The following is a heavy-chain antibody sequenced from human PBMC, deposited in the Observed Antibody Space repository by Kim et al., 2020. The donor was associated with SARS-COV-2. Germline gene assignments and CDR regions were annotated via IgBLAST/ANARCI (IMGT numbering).Heavy chain of an antibody. J-gene: IGHJ6*02. Sequence: GGSLRLSCAASGFTFSSSELNWVRQAPGKPLEWVSYISYSGGTIYYADSVKGRFTISRDNAKNSLYLQMNSLRAEDTAVYYCARRQVPDYSFYAMDVWG. CDR3: ARRQVPDYSFYAMDV. CDR1: GFTFSSSE. V-gene: IGHV3-48*03. CDR2: ISYSGGTI.